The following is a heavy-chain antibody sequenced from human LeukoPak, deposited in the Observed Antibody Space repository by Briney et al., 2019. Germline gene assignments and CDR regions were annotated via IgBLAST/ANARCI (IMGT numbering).Heavy chain of an antibody. CDR3: ARESSSGHDFGY. J-gene: IGHJ4*02. CDR1: GYTFTSYG. V-gene: IGHV1-18*01. Sequence: ASVKVSCKASGYTFTSYGISWVRQAPGQGLEWMGWISGYNGNTNYAQKLQGRVTMTTDTSTNTAYMELRSLRSDDTAVYYCARESSSGHDFGYWGQGTLVTVSS. CDR2: ISGYNGNT. D-gene: IGHD1-14*01.